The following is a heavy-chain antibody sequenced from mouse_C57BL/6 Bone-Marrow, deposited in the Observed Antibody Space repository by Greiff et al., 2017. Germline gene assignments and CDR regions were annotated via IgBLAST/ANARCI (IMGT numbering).Heavy chain of an antibody. J-gene: IGHJ2*01. Sequence: VKLQESGAELVKPGASVKLSCKASGYTFTSYWMHWVKQRPGQGLEWIGMIHPNSGSTNYNEKFKSKATLTVDKSSSTAYMQLSSLTSEDSAVYYCARQGLLRFYYFDYWGQGTTLTVSS. D-gene: IGHD2-3*01. CDR1: GYTFTSYW. CDR3: ARQGLLRFYYFDY. V-gene: IGHV1-64*01. CDR2: IHPNSGST.